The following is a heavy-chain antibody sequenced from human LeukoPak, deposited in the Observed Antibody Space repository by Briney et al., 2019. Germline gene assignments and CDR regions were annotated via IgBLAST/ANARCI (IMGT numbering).Heavy chain of an antibody. V-gene: IGHV3-30*02. Sequence: GGSLRLSCASSGFTFSSYGMHWVRQAPGQGLEWVAFIRYDGSYKYYADSVKGRFTISRDNSKNTLYLQMNSLRAEDTAVYYCAKDGETYYYGSGNYLDYWGQGTLVTVSS. CDR2: IRYDGSYK. CDR3: AKDGETYYYGSGNYLDY. D-gene: IGHD3-10*01. CDR1: GFTFSSYG. J-gene: IGHJ4*02.